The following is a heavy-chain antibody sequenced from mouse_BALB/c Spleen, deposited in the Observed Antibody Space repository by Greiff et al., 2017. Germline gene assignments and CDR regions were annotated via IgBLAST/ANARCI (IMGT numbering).Heavy chain of an antibody. D-gene: IGHD3-2*01. CDR1: GYTFTSYW. CDR2: IYPGDGDT. Sequence: QVQLKESGAELARPGASVKLSCKASGYTFTSYWMQWVKQRPGQGLEWIGAIYPGDGDTRYTQKFKGKATLTADKSSSTAYMQLSSLASEDSAVYYCARDSSGPFAYWGQGTLVTVSA. V-gene: IGHV1-87*01. CDR3: ARDSSGPFAY. J-gene: IGHJ3*01.